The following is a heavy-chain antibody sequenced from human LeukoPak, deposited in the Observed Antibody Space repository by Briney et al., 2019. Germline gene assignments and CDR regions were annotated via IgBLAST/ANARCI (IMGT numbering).Heavy chain of an antibody. CDR1: GGSISSYY. Sequence: SETLSLTCSVSGGSISSYYWSWIRQPPGKGLEWIGYIYYSGSTNYNPSLKSRVTISVDTSKNQFSLKLSSVTAADTAVYYCARDRRGYDYWGQGTLVTVSS. CDR3: ARDRRGYDY. CDR2: IYYSGST. J-gene: IGHJ4*02. V-gene: IGHV4-59*01. D-gene: IGHD3-3*01.